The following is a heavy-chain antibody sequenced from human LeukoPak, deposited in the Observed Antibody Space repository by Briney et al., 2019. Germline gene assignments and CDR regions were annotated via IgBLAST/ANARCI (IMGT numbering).Heavy chain of an antibody. CDR1: GFTVNSNY. Sequence: QTGGSLRLSCAASGFTVNSNYMSWVRQAPGKGLEWVSVIYSGGSTYYADSVKGRFTISRDISKSTLYLQMNSLRPEDMAVYYCARDLWDATGFWGQGTLVTVSS. CDR3: ARDLWDATGF. CDR2: IYSGGST. J-gene: IGHJ4*02. D-gene: IGHD3-3*01. V-gene: IGHV3-66*02.